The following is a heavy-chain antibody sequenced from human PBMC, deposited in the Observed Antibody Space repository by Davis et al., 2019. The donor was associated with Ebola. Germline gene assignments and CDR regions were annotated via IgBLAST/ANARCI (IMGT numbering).Heavy chain of an antibody. D-gene: IGHD2-2*02. CDR2: MRAYNGKT. J-gene: IGHJ4*02. Sequence: ASVMVSCKASADNSNACGISSVRQPPGHGLEWSGWMRAYNGKTKYGQRFQDRVTMTTDTSTNTAYMEVRGLRSDDTAVYYWARDGSVAAIEIDYWGQGTLVTVSS. CDR3: ARDGSVAAIEIDY. CDR1: ADNSNACG. V-gene: IGHV1-18*01.